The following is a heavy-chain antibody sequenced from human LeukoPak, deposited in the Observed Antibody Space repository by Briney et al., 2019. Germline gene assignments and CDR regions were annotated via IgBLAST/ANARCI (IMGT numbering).Heavy chain of an antibody. CDR3: ARMAYSSDAFDV. CDR1: GFTFSSYS. Sequence: GGSLRLSXAASGFTFSSYSMNWVRQAPGKELEWVSSISSSSSYIYYADSVKGRFTISRDNAKNSLYLQINSLRAEDTAVYYCARMAYSSDAFDVWGQGTMVTVSS. CDR2: ISSSSSYI. D-gene: IGHD6-13*01. J-gene: IGHJ3*01. V-gene: IGHV3-21*01.